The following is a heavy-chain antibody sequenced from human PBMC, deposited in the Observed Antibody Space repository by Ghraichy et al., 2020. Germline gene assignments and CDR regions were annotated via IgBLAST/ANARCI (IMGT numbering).Heavy chain of an antibody. CDR3: ARDLSYGSGRTWAFDY. V-gene: IGHV3-11*01. CDR2: ISSSGSTI. J-gene: IGHJ4*02. Sequence: GSLRLSCAASGFTFSDYYMSWIRQAPGKGLEWVSYISSSGSTIYYADSVKGRFTISRDNAKNSLYLQMNSLRAEDTAVYYCARDLSYGSGRTWAFDYWGQGTLVTVSS. D-gene: IGHD3-10*01. CDR1: GFTFSDYY.